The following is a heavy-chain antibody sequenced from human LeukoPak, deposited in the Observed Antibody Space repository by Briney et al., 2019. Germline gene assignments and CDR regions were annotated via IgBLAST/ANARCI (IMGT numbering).Heavy chain of an antibody. CDR3: ARVCSSTSCYNDAFDI. CDR1: GGTFSSYA. CDR2: IIPIFGTA. V-gene: IGHV1-69*01. J-gene: IGHJ3*02. Sequence: GSSVKVSCKASGGTFSSYAISWVRQAPGQGLEWMGGIIPIFGTANYAQKFQGRVTITADESTSTAYMELSSLRSEDTAVYYCARVCSSTSCYNDAFDIWGQGTMVTLSS. D-gene: IGHD2-2*02.